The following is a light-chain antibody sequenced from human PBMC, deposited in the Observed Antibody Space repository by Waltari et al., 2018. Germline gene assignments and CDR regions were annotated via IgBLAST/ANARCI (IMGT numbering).Light chain of an antibody. V-gene: IGLV1-47*01. CDR3: AAWDDSLSRWL. CDR2: RNN. J-gene: IGLJ3*02. CDR1: SSNIGSNY. Sequence: QSVLTQPPSASGTPGQRVTISCSGRSSNIGSNYVYWYQHVPGAAPKLLIYRNNERPSGVPDRFAGSKSGTSASLAISGLRSEDEAGYYCAAWDDSLSRWLLGGGTKLTVL.